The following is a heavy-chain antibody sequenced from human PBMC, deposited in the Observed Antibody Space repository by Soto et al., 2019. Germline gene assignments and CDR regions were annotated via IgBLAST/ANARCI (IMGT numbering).Heavy chain of an antibody. CDR1: GFTFSSYA. V-gene: IGHV3-48*02. J-gene: IGHJ6*02. CDR2: IISSSATI. D-gene: IGHD3-16*01. Sequence: GGSLRLSCAASGFTFSSYAMSWVRQAPGKGLEWVSLIISSSATIHYADSVKGRFTISRDNAKHSLYLQMNSLRNDDTAVYYCPGGGPCGGRIGWRGRHVWGQGTRVTVSS. CDR3: PGGGPCGGRIGWRGRHV.